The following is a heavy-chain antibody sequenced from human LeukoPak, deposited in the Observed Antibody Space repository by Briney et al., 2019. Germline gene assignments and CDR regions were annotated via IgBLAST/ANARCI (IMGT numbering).Heavy chain of an antibody. CDR1: GGTFSSYA. V-gene: IGHV1-69*05. J-gene: IGHJ6*03. CDR2: IIPIFGTA. CDR3: ARDISIAASRGYMDV. D-gene: IGHD6-6*01. Sequence: SVKVSCKASGGTFSSYAISWVRQAPGQGLEWMGGIIPIFGTANYAQKFQGRVTITTDESTSTAYMELSSLRSEDTAVYYCARDISIAASRGYMDVWGKGTTVTVSS.